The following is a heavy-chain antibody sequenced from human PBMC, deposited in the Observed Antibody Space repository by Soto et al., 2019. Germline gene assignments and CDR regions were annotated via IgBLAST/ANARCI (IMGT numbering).Heavy chain of an antibody. V-gene: IGHV3-74*01. J-gene: IGHJ4*02. Sequence: GGSLRLSCEASGFTFSNYAMSWVRQAPGKGLEWVSRINSDGSSTSYADSVKGRFTISRDNAKNTLYLQMNSLRAEDTAVYYCARVPHYYDSSGYYYWGQGTLVTV. D-gene: IGHD3-22*01. CDR1: GFTFSNYA. CDR3: ARVPHYYDSSGYYY. CDR2: INSDGSST.